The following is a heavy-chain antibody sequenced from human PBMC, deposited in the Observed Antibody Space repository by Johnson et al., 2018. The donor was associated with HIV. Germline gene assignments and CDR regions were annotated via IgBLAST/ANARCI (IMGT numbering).Heavy chain of an antibody. V-gene: IGHV3-7*01. CDR1: GFTFSSYW. CDR2: IKQDGSEK. Sequence: VQLVESGGGLVQPGGSLRLSCAASGFTFSSYWMSWVRQAPGKGLEWVANIKQDGSEKYYVDSVKGRFTISRDTSKNTLYLQMNSLRAEDTAVYYCARDQNIVLMVYAAPGAFDIWGQGTMVTVSS. D-gene: IGHD2-8*01. J-gene: IGHJ3*02. CDR3: ARDQNIVLMVYAAPGAFDI.